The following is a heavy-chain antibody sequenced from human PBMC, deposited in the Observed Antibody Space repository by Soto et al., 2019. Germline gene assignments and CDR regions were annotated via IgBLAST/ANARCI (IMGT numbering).Heavy chain of an antibody. D-gene: IGHD2-21*02. J-gene: IGHJ3*02. CDR1: GFPFSDYY. CDR3: TRVVPALNDAFDI. Sequence: EVQLMESGGGLVQPGGSLRLSCAASGFPFSDYYMDWVRQAPGKGLEWVGRIRNKDYTYTTEYAASVKGRFAISRDDSKNSLYLQMSSLRTEDTAVYYCTRVVPALNDAFDIWGQGTMVTVSS. CDR2: IRNKDYTYTT. V-gene: IGHV3-72*01.